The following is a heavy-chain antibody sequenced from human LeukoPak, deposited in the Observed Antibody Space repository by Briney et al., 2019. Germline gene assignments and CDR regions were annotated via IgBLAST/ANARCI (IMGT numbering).Heavy chain of an antibody. CDR3: ALGLVTDY. CDR1: GFTVSSNF. CDR2: IYSGGST. V-gene: IGHV3-66*01. Sequence: GGSLRLSCAASGFTVSSNFMSWVRQAPGKGLEWVSVIYSGGSTYYADSVRGRFTISRDNSKNTLYLQMNSLRVEDTAVYYCALGLVTDYWGQGTLVTVSS. D-gene: IGHD3-9*01. J-gene: IGHJ4*02.